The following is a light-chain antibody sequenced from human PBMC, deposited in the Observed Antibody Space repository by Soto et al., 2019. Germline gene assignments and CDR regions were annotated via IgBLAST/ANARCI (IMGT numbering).Light chain of an antibody. CDR3: QQYNKWPLIT. V-gene: IGKV3-15*01. Sequence: EMAMTQSPATLSVSPGERAILSRRASQNVYNNLAWYQQKPGQAPRLLIFDASTRATGIPARFSGSGSGTEFTLNISGLQSEDFAIYYCQQYNKWPLITFGQGTRWRL. CDR2: DAS. CDR1: QNVYNN. J-gene: IGKJ5*01.